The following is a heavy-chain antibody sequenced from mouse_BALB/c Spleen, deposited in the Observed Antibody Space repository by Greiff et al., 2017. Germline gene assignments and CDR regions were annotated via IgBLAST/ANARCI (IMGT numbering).Heavy chain of an antibody. V-gene: IGHV3-2*02. Sequence: EVKLEESGPGLVKPSQSLSLTCTVTGYSITSDYAWNWIRQFPGNKLEWMGYISYSGSTSYNPSLKSRISITRDTSKNQFFLQLNSVTTEDTATYYCARRPHYFDYWGQGTTLTVSS. J-gene: IGHJ2*01. CDR2: ISYSGST. CDR3: ARRPHYFDY. CDR1: GYSITSDYA.